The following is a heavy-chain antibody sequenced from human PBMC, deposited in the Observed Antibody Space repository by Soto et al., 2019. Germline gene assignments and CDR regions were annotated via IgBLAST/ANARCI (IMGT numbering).Heavy chain of an antibody. CDR3: ARVRWSAKYYYYGMDV. CDR1: GGSVTSGSYC. D-gene: IGHD2-15*01. J-gene: IGHJ6*02. V-gene: IGHV4-61*01. Sequence: SEMMSLRYSVSGGSVTSGSYCWSWKRQPPGKGLEWIGYIYYSGSTNYNPSLKSRVTISVDTSKNQFSLKLSSVTAADTAVYYCARVRWSAKYYYYGMDVRGQRPTVSVYS. CDR2: IYYSGST.